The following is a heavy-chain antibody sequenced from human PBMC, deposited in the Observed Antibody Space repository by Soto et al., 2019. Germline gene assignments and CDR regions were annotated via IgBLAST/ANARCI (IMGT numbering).Heavy chain of an antibody. J-gene: IGHJ4*02. CDR2: INPNSGGT. D-gene: IGHD5-12*01. V-gene: IGHV1-2*02. Sequence: ASVKVSCKASGYTFTGYYMHWVRQAPGQGLEWMGWINPNSGGTNYAQKFQGRVTMTRDTSISTAYMELSRLRSDDTAVYYCARGHSGYDSPLFDYCGQGTMVTVYS. CDR3: ARGHSGYDSPLFDY. CDR1: GYTFTGYY.